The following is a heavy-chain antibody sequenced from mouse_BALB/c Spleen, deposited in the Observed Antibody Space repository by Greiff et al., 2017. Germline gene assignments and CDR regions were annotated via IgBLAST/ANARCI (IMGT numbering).Heavy chain of an antibody. CDR1: GFNIKDTY. J-gene: IGHJ2*01. CDR3: ARELGLRGYFDY. CDR2: IDPANGNT. D-gene: IGHD3-1*01. V-gene: IGHV14-3*02. Sequence: VQLQQSGAELVKPGASVKLSCTASGFNIKDTYMPWVKQRPEQGLEWIGRIDPANGNTKYDPKFQGKATITADTSSNTAYLQLSGLTSEDTAVYYCARELGLRGYFDYWGQGTTLTVSS.